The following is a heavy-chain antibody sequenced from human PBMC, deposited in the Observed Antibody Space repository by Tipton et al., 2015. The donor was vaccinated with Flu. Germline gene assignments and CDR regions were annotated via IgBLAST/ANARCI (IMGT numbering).Heavy chain of an antibody. CDR1: GGSLSSYF. Sequence: TLSLTCTVSGGSLSSYFWSWIRQPAGKGLEWIGRIYPSGNTNYNPSLQSRVIMSVDTSRNQFSLSLTSVTAADAAIYYCAGSGSYHHYYCDLWGRGTRVSVSA. V-gene: IGHV4-4*07. D-gene: IGHD1-26*01. J-gene: IGHJ2*01. CDR2: IYPSGNT. CDR3: AGSGSYHHYYCDL.